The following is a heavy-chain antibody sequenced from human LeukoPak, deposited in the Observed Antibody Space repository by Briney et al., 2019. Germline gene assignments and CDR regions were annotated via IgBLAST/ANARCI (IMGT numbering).Heavy chain of an antibody. Sequence: GGSLRLSCTVSGFTLSSYEMSWIRQAPGRGLEWVSSIDYSGGSSYYADSVKGRCTISSDDSKNTLYLQSKSLRLKAKAVYDCAKNSGWYGVSWGQGTLVTVSS. J-gene: IGHJ4*02. CDR1: GFTLSSYE. D-gene: IGHD6-19*01. CDR3: AKNSGWYGVS. V-gene: IGHV3-23*01. CDR2: IDYSGGSS.